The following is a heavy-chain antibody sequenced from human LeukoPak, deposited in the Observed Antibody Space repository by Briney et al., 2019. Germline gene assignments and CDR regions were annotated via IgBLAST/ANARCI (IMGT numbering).Heavy chain of an antibody. D-gene: IGHD3-3*01. J-gene: IGHJ4*02. CDR3: AKANSITIFGLISPVDY. Sequence: GGSLRLSCAASGFTFSSYAMSWVRQAPGKGLEWVSTISDSGGSTYFADSVKVRFTISRDNSKNTLYLQMHSLRAEDTAVYYCAKANSITIFGLISPVDYWGQGTLVTVSS. V-gene: IGHV3-23*01. CDR1: GFTFSSYA. CDR2: ISDSGGST.